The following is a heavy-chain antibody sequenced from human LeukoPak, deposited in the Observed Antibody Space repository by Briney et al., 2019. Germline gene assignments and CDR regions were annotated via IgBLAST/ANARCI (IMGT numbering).Heavy chain of an antibody. Sequence: GGSLRLSCAASGFTVSSDFMSWVRQAPGKGLEWVAFIRYDGSNKYYADSVKGRFTISRDNSKNTLYLQMNSLRAEDTAVYYCAKEGTSSSGFGDYWGQGTLVTVSS. V-gene: IGHV3-30*02. CDR3: AKEGTSSSGFGDY. CDR2: IRYDGSNK. D-gene: IGHD2-2*01. CDR1: GFTVSSDF. J-gene: IGHJ4*02.